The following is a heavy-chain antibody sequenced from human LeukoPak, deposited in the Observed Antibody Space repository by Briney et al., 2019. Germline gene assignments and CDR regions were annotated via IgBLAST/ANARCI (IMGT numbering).Heavy chain of an antibody. V-gene: IGHV4-30-4*07. J-gene: IGHJ4*02. CDR1: GGSISSGGYS. D-gene: IGHD5-24*01. CDR2: IYYSGST. Sequence: PSQTLSLTCAVSGGSISSGGYSWSWIRQPPGKGLEWIGYIYYSGSTYYNPSLKSRVTISVDTSKNQFSLKLSSVTAADTVVYYCARVRDGYQGSLDYWGQGTLVTVSS. CDR3: ARVRDGYQGSLDY.